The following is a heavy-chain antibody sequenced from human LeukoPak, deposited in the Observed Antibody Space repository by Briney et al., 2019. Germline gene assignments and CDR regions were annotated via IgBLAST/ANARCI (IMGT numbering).Heavy chain of an antibody. CDR1: GFTFSNAW. CDR3: TTDGYCSSTSCPTYYYGMDV. V-gene: IGHV3-15*01. J-gene: IGHJ6*02. Sequence: GGSLRLSCAASGFTFSNAWMSWVRQAPGKGLEWVGRIKSKTDGGTTDYAAPVKGRFTISRDDSKNTLYLQMNSLKTEDTAVYYCTTDGYCSSTSCPTYYYGMDVWGQGTTVTVSS. D-gene: IGHD2-2*01. CDR2: IKSKTDGGTT.